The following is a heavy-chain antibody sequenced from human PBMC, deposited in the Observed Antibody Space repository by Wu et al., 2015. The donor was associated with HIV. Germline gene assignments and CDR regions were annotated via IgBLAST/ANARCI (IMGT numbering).Heavy chain of an antibody. J-gene: IGHJ5*02. Sequence: QVQLVQSGAEVKKPGASVKVSCKASGYTFTGYYMHWVRQAPGQGLEWMGWINPNSGGTNYAQKFQGRVTMTRDTSISTAYMELSRLRSGDTAVYYCARGCSSTSCLSSFDPWGQGTLVTVSS. CDR1: GYTFTGYY. CDR2: INPNSGGT. CDR3: ARGCSSTSCLSSFDP. V-gene: IGHV1-2*02. D-gene: IGHD2-2*01.